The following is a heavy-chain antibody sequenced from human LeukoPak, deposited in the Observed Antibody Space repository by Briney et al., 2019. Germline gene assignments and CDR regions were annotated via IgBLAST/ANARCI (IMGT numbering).Heavy chain of an antibody. CDR1: GGSISSYY. D-gene: IGHD4-17*01. CDR3: ARARTVTPIYYYYMDV. V-gene: IGHV4-59*01. J-gene: IGHJ6*03. CDR2: IYYSGST. Sequence: SETLSLTCTVSGGSISSYYWSWLRQPPGKGLEWIGYIYYSGSTNYNPSLKSRVTISVDTSKNQFSLKLSSVTAADTAVYYCARARTVTPIYYYYMDVWGKGTTVTISS.